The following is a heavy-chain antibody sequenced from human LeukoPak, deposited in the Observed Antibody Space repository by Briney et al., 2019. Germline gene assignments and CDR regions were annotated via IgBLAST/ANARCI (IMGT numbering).Heavy chain of an antibody. CDR3: ARGRDSSGWHLDY. Sequence: SETLSLTCTVSGGFISSNNYYWGWIRQPPGKGLEWIGNIYYSGSTYYNPSLKSRVTISVDTSKNQFSLRLSSVTAADTAVYYCARGRDSSGWHLDYWGQGTLLTVSS. CDR1: GGFISSNNYY. D-gene: IGHD6-19*01. CDR2: IYYSGST. V-gene: IGHV4-39*07. J-gene: IGHJ4*02.